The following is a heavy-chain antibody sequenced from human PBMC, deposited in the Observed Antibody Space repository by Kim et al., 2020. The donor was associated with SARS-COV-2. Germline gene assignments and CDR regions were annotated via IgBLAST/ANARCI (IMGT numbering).Heavy chain of an antibody. CDR3: ASPVLAATDY. CDR2: ISSSSSYI. D-gene: IGHD2-2*01. J-gene: IGHJ4*02. V-gene: IGHV3-21*01. CDR1: GFTFSSYS. Sequence: GGSLRLSCAASGFTFSSYSMNRVRQVPGKGLEWVSSISSSSSYIYYADSVKGRFTISSDDAKNSLYLQMNSLRAEDTAVYYCASPVLAATDYWGQGTLVT.